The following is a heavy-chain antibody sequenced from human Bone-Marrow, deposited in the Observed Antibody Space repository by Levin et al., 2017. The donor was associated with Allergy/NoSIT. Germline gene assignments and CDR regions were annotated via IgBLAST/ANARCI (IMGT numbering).Heavy chain of an antibody. V-gene: IGHV2-70*11. CDR3: ARIPHRGYTYGYYYGMDV. J-gene: IGHJ6*02. CDR1: GFSLSTSGMC. CDR2: IDWDDDK. Sequence: ESGPTLVKPTQTLTLTCTFSGFSLSTSGMCVSWIRQPPGKALEWLARIDWDDDKYYSTSLKTRLTISKDTSKNQVVLTVTNMDPVDTATYYCARIPHRGYTYGYYYGMDVWGQGTTVTVSS. D-gene: IGHD5-18*01.